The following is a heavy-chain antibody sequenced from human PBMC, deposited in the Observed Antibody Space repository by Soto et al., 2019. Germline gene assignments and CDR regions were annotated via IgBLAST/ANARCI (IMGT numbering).Heavy chain of an antibody. Sequence: QVQLVQSGAEVKKPGSSVKVSCKASGGTFSGYTITWVRQAPGQGLEWMGRIIPFLDKTNHAQTFQGRVTVTADKSTNTACVEMCSLSSEDTAVYYCTSTKSSAYALGGGSTWGQGTLVTVSA. CDR1: GGTFSGYT. V-gene: IGHV1-69*02. J-gene: IGHJ4*02. CDR3: TSTKSSAYALGGGST. D-gene: IGHD5-12*01. CDR2: IIPFLDKT.